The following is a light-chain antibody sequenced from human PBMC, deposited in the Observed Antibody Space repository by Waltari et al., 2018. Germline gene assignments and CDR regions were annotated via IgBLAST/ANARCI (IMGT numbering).Light chain of an antibody. Sequence: EVVLTQPPASLSSSPGERVTLPCRSSQNLHKYLSWYQQKPGQAPRLLIYEASNRATGIPDRFSGRGSGTDFTLTIDSLEPEDFAVYFCQQRSNWPPLTFGGGTKVEIK. CDR2: EAS. CDR3: QQRSNWPPLT. V-gene: IGKV3-11*01. CDR1: QNLHKY. J-gene: IGKJ4*01.